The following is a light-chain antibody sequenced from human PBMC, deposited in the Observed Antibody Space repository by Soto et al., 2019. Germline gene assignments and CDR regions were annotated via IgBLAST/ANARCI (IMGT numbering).Light chain of an antibody. CDR2: GAS. CDR3: QQYNNWPPLT. J-gene: IGKJ4*01. Sequence: EIVMTQSPATLSVSTGERATLSCRASQSVSSNLAWYKQKPGQAPRLLIYGASTRATGIPARFSGSGSGTEYTLTISRLQSEDFAVYYCQQYNNWPPLTFGGGTKVEIK. CDR1: QSVSSN. V-gene: IGKV3-15*01.